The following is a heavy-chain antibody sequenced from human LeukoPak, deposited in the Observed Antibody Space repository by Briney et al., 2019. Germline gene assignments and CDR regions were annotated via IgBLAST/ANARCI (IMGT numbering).Heavy chain of an antibody. J-gene: IGHJ4*02. CDR1: GYTFTSYG. CDR2: ISACNGNT. Sequence: ASVKVSCKASGYTFTSYGISWVRQAPGQGLEWMGWISACNGNTNYAQKLQGRVTMTTDTSTSTAYMELRSLRSDDTAVYYCARSPPLMVRGVILYYFDYWGQGTLVTVSS. CDR3: ARSPPLMVRGVILYYFDY. D-gene: IGHD3-10*01. V-gene: IGHV1-18*01.